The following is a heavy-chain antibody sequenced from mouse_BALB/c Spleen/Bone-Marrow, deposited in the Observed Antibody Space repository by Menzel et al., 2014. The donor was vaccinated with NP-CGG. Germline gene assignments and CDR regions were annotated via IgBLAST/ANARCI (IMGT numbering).Heavy chain of an antibody. CDR1: GYAFTNYL. Sequence: QVQLQQSGAELVRPGTSVKVSCKASGYAFTNYLIEWVKQRPGQGLEWIGVINPGSGGTNYNEKFKGKATLTADTSSSAANMQRSSITSDDSADYCCARRDYAMDYWGQGTSVTVSS. CDR2: INPGSGGT. J-gene: IGHJ4*01. CDR3: ARRDYAMDY. V-gene: IGHV1-54*01.